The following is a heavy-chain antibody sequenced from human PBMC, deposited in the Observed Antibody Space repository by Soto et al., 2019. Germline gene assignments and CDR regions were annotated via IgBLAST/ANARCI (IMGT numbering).Heavy chain of an antibody. CDR2: INPSDGST. D-gene: IGHD6-6*01. Sequence: VKGYCKRVGHTITTNYIHGVRQKHEQGLEWMGIINPSDGSTSYAQKFQGRVSMTRDTSTTTVYMELSSLTSEDTAVFYCATDQNWRGASSLLNYYSGMDVWGQGTTVTVS. CDR3: ATDQNWRGASSLLNYYSGMDV. J-gene: IGHJ6*02. V-gene: IGHV1-46*01. CDR1: GHTITTNY.